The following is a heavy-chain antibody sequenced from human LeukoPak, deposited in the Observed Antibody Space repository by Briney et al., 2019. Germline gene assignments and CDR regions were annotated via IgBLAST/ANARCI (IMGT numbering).Heavy chain of an antibody. Sequence: GGSLRLSCAASGFTFSSYAMHWVRQAPGKGLEYVSAISSNGGSTYHANSVKGRFTISRDNSKNTLYLQMGSLRAEDMAVYYCARDQDNWNYGEYYFDYWGQGTLVTVSS. CDR3: ARDQDNWNYGEYYFDY. CDR1: GFTFSSYA. D-gene: IGHD1-7*01. J-gene: IGHJ4*02. CDR2: ISSNGGST. V-gene: IGHV3-64*01.